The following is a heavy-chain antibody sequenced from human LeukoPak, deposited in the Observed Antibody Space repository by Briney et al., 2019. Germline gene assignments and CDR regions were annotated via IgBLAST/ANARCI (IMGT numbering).Heavy chain of an antibody. CDR2: IRPNDGTT. J-gene: IGHJ5*02. V-gene: IGHV3-48*01. CDR1: GFTFSNCG. CDR3: VRGQTSLDNWFDP. Sequence: GGSLRLSCEASGFTFSNCGMNWVRQAPGKGLEWVSYIRPNDGTTHYADSVEGRFTISRDNAKNSLSLQMTSLRADDTAVYYCVRGQTSLDNWFDPWGQGTLVIVSS.